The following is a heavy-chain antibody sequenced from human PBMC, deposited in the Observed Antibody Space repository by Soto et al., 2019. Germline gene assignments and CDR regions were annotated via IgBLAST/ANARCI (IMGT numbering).Heavy chain of an antibody. V-gene: IGHV4-39*07. D-gene: IGHD3-22*01. CDR2: IYYSGST. CDR3: ARDYYDSSDYYMVDY. J-gene: IGHJ4*02. Sequence: PSETLSLTCTVSGGSISSSSYYWGWIRQPPGKGLEWIGSIYYSGSTYYNPSLKSRVTISVDTSKNQFSLKLSSVTAADTAVYYCARDYYDSSDYYMVDYWGQGTLVTVSS. CDR1: GGSISSSSYY.